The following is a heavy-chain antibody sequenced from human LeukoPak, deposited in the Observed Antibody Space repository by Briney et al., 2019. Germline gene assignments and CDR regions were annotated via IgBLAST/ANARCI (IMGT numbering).Heavy chain of an antibody. CDR1: GVSISSYY. CDR3: ARALQPGVYAFDI. Sequence: SETLSLTCTVSGVSISSYYWTWIRQPPGEGLEWIGYIYYSGSTNYNPSLKSRFTISVDTSKNHFSLKLSSVTAADTAVYYCARALQPGVYAFDIWGQGTMVTVSS. J-gene: IGHJ3*02. D-gene: IGHD6-13*01. V-gene: IGHV4-59*01. CDR2: IYYSGST.